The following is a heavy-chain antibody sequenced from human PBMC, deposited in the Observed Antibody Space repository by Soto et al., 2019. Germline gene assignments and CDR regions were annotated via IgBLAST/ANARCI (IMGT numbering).Heavy chain of an antibody. CDR3: ASYSSSWYFSQRGYYFDY. V-gene: IGHV4-39*01. CDR1: GGSISSSSSY. D-gene: IGHD6-13*01. J-gene: IGHJ4*02. Sequence: QLQLQESGPGLVKPSETLSLTCTVSGGSISSSSSYWGWIRQPPWKGLVWIGSIYYSGSTYYNPSLKTRVTISVDTSKNQFSLKLSSVTAADTAVYYCASYSSSWYFSQRGYYFDYWGQGTLVTVSS. CDR2: IYYSGST.